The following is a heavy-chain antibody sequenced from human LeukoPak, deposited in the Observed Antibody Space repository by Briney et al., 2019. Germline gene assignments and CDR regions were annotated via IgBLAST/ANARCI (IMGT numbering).Heavy chain of an antibody. V-gene: IGHV4-34*01. CDR1: GGSFSDYC. Sequence: SETLSLTCAVYGGSFSDYCWSWIRQPPGKGLEWIGEINHSGSTNYNPSLKSRVTISVDTSKNQFSLNLTSVTAADTAVYYCARGLWAAAGTAPDWGQGTLVTVSS. CDR2: INHSGST. CDR3: ARGLWAAAGTAPD. D-gene: IGHD6-13*01. J-gene: IGHJ4*02.